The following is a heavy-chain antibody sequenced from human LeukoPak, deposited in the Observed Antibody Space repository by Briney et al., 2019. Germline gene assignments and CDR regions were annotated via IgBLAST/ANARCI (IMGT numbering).Heavy chain of an antibody. D-gene: IGHD3-22*01. CDR3: ARGLYYYDSSGYSYGMDV. J-gene: IGHJ6*02. CDR1: GGSISSYY. Sequence: SETLSLTCTVSGGSISSYYWSWIRQPPGKGLEWIGYIYYRGSTNYNPSLKSRVTISVDTSKNQFSLKLSSVTAADTAVYYCARGLYYYDSSGYSYGMDVWGQGTTVTVSS. CDR2: IYYRGST. V-gene: IGHV4-59*01.